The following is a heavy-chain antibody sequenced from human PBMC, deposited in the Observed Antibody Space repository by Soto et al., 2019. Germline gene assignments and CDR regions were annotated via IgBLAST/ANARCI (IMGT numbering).Heavy chain of an antibody. V-gene: IGHV1-18*01. CDR1: GYTFTSYA. CDR3: ARVMIWESFDDY. CDR2: ISAYNGNT. J-gene: IGHJ4*02. Sequence: ASVKVSCKASGYTFTSYAMHWVRQAPGQRLEWMGWISAYNGNTNYAQKLQGRVTMTTDTSTSTAYMELRSLRSDDTAVYYCARVMIWESFDDYWGQGTLVTVPQ. D-gene: IGHD3-16*01.